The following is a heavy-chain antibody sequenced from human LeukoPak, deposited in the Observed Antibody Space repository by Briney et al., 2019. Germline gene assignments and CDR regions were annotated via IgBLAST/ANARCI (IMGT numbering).Heavy chain of an antibody. CDR3: AKIAARDTGEGY. V-gene: IGHV1-46*01. D-gene: IGHD6-6*01. CDR2: INPSGDST. CDR1: GYTFTSNH. J-gene: IGHJ4*02. Sequence: ASVKVSCKASGYTFTSNHIHWVRQAPRQGLEWMGVINPSGDSTSYAPNFQGRVTVTRDTSTSTVYMELSSLRSEDTAIYYCAKIAARDTGEGYWGQGTLVTVSS.